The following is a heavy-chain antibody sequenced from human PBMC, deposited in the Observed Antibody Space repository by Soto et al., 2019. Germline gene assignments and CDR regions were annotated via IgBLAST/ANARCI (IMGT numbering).Heavy chain of an antibody. Sequence: EVQLVESGGGLVQPGRSLRLSCAASGFSFDDFAMHWVRRAPGKGLEWLSGISWNGGNIDYGDSVKGRFTISRDNAKNSLYLQMNSLRPEDTALYYCAKDKSGGHYVTGSSSIFDYWGQGTLVTVSS. D-gene: IGHD3-10*01. CDR3: AKDKSGGHYVTGSSSIFDY. V-gene: IGHV3-9*01. CDR1: GFSFDDFA. CDR2: ISWNGGNI. J-gene: IGHJ4*02.